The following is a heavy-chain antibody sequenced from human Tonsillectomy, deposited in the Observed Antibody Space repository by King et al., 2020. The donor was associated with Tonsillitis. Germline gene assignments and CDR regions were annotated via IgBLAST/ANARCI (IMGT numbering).Heavy chain of an antibody. CDR3: ARGGRTSTSPYYYYFYYMDV. V-gene: IGHV4-59*01. D-gene: IGHD2-2*01. CDR2: MYYSGST. CDR1: GGSISSYY. Sequence: VQLQESGPGLVKPSETLSLTCTVSGGSISSYYWSWIRQPPGKGLEWIGYMYYSGSTNYNPSLKRRVTISVDTSKNQFSLKVSSVTAADTAGYYCARGGRTSTSPYYYYFYYMDVWGKGTTVTVSS. J-gene: IGHJ6*03.